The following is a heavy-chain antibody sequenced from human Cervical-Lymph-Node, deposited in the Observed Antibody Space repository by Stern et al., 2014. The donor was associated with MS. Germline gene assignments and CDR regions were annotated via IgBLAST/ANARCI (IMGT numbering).Heavy chain of an antibody. CDR2: INPSDGNT. J-gene: IGHJ4*02. CDR3: ARTLSGTSAFDF. V-gene: IGHV1-46*01. CDR1: GYTFSTYY. Sequence: QVQLVQSGAEVKKPGASVKVSCKASGYTFSTYYVHWVRQAPGQGLEWMGMINPSDGNTNYAQKFQGRVTMSRDTSTSTVYMELSSLISEDTAMYYCARTLSGTSAFDFWGQGTLVTVSS. D-gene: IGHD3-10*01.